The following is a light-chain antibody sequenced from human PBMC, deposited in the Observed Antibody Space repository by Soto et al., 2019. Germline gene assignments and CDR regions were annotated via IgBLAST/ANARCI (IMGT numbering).Light chain of an antibody. V-gene: IGLV2-8*01. CDR1: SSDVGGYNY. J-gene: IGLJ2*01. CDR2: EVS. Sequence: QSVLTQPPSASGSPGQSVTISCTGTSSDVGGYNYVSWYQQHPGNAPKLMIYEVSERPSGVPDRFSGSKSGNTASLTVSGLQAEDEADYFCSSYAGSNNLVVFGGGTKVTV. CDR3: SSYAGSNNLVV.